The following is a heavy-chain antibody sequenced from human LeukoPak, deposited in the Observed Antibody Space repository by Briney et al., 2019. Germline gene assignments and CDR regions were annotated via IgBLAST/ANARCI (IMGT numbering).Heavy chain of an antibody. CDR3: AKDGGIYGFPFDS. CDR2: ITGSGTST. Sequence: GGSLRLSCAASGFSFDNRAMSWLRQAPGKGLEWVSTITGSGTSTYYADSVKGRFTISRDISRKTVYLQMNSLRVEDTAVYYCAKDGGIYGFPFDSWGQETLVTVSS. V-gene: IGHV3-23*01. J-gene: IGHJ5*01. CDR1: GFSFDNRA. D-gene: IGHD3-3*01.